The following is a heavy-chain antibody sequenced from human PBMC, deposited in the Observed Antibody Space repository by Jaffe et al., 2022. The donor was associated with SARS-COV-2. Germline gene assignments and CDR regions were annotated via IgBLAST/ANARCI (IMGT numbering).Heavy chain of an antibody. D-gene: IGHD2-15*01. V-gene: IGHV3-30-3*01. CDR2: TSYDGINK. Sequence: QVQLVESGGGVVQPGRSLRLSCAASGFIFSSHAMHWVRQAPGKGLEWVAMTSYDGINKYYADSVKGRFTISRDNPKNTMSLQMNSLRAEDTAVYYCAREYIESYNIDHWGQGTLVTVSS. CDR1: GFIFSSHA. J-gene: IGHJ4*02. CDR3: AREYIESYNIDH.